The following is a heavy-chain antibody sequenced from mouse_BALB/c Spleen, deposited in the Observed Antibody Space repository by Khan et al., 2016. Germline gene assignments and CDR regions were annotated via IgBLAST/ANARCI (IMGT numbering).Heavy chain of an antibody. J-gene: IGHJ2*02. D-gene: IGHD3-3*01. CDR1: GYSITSGYG. CDR2: ISYSGST. Sequence: EVQLQESGPGLVKPSQSLSLTCTVTGYSITSGYGWNWIRQFPGNKLEWMGYISYSGSTNNNPTLKSRISITRDTSKNQIFMQLNSVTTAATATYYCARTARIPSWGHGTSLTFSS. CDR3: ARTARIPS. V-gene: IGHV3-2*02.